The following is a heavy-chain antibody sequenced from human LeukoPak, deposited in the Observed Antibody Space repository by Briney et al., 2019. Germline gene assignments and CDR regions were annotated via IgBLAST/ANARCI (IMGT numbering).Heavy chain of an antibody. D-gene: IGHD2-2*02. CDR2: INHSGST. V-gene: IGHV4-34*01. J-gene: IGHJ4*02. Sequence: SETLSLTCAVYGGSFSGYYWSWIRQPPGKGLEWIGEINHSGSTNYNPSLKSRVTISVDTSKNQFSLKLSSVTAADTAVYYCATSQTYCSSTSCYTGGWNYWGQGTLVTVSS. CDR3: ATSQTYCSSTSCYTGGWNY. CDR1: GGSFSGYY.